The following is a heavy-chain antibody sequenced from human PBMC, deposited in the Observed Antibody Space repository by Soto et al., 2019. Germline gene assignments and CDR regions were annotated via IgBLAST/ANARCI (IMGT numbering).Heavy chain of an antibody. CDR3: AKREEYDPGVYGMDV. J-gene: IGHJ6*02. V-gene: IGHV3-23*01. Sequence: GSLRLSCAASGFTFSSYAMSWVRQAPGKGLEWVSAISGSGGSTYYADSVKGRFTISRDNSKNTLYLQMNSLRAEDTAVYYCAKREEYDPGVYGMDVWGQGTTVTVSS. D-gene: IGHD3-16*01. CDR2: ISGSGGST. CDR1: GFTFSSYA.